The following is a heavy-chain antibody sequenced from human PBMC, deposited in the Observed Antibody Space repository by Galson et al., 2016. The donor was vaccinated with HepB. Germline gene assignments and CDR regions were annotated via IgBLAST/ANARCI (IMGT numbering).Heavy chain of an antibody. CDR2: SRNKASRFTT. V-gene: IGHV3-72*01. CDR3: IRVAGNYYPDY. J-gene: IGHJ4*02. CDR1: GFTLDDYY. D-gene: IGHD1-14*01. Sequence: SLRLSCAASGFTLDDYYMEWVRQAPGKGLEWVARSRNKASRFTTEHALSVRGRFTISRHDSESLLYLQMNGLRTDDTAVYYCIRVAGNYYPDYWGQGTLVTVSS.